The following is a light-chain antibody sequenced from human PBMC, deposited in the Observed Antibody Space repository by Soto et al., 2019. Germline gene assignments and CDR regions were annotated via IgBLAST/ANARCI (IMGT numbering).Light chain of an antibody. V-gene: IGKV3-20*01. CDR2: DAS. J-gene: IGKJ2*01. Sequence: EIVLTQSPGTLSLSPGERATLSCRASQSISRYLAWYQHKPGAAPRLLIYDASSRITGIPDRFSGSGSGTDFTLTISRLEPEDFAVYYCQHHGDSPLYTFGQGTKREIK. CDR3: QHHGDSPLYT. CDR1: QSISRY.